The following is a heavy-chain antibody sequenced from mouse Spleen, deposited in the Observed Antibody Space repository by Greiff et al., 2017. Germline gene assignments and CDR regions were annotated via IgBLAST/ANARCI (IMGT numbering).Heavy chain of an antibody. D-gene: IGHD1-1*01. CDR3: ARSDYYGSDY. CDR2: IYPSDSET. J-gene: IGHJ2*01. V-gene: IGHV1-61*01. Sequence: QVQLKQPGAELVRPGSSVKLSCKASGYTFTSYWMDWVKQRPGQGLEWIGNIYPSDSETHYNQKFKDKATLTVDKSSSTAYMQLSSLTSEDSAVYYCARSDYYGSDYWGQGTTLTVSS. CDR1: GYTFTSYW.